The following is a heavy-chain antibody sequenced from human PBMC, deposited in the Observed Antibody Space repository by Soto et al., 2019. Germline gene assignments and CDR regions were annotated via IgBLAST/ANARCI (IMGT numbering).Heavy chain of an antibody. CDR1: GYMFNTYG. J-gene: IGHJ4*02. D-gene: IGHD3-10*01. V-gene: IGHV1-18*01. CDR2: ISVYNGNI. CDR3: ARTYGSGDYFLPFEY. Sequence: QVQLLQSGAEVKKPGASVKVSCKASGYMFNTYGITWVRQAPGQGLEWMGWISVYNGNIDYAQKFEGRVTMTTDTSTITAYMELKSLTSDDTAVYYCARTYGSGDYFLPFEYWGQGTPVSVSS.